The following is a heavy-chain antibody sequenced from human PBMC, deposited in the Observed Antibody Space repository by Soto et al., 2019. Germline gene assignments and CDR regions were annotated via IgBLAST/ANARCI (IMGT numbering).Heavy chain of an antibody. CDR2: INPNSGGT. Sequence: QVQLVQSGAEVKKPGASVKVSCKASGYTFTGYYMHWVRQAPGQGLEWMGWINPNSGGTNYAQKFQGGAPMTRAPSINPAYMELGGLGFDDTAGYYRGRDQNPESGGWYGGGGDYWGQGTLVTVSS. CDR3: GRDQNPESGGWYGGGGDY. J-gene: IGHJ4*02. V-gene: IGHV1-2*02. D-gene: IGHD6-19*01. CDR1: GYTFTGYY.